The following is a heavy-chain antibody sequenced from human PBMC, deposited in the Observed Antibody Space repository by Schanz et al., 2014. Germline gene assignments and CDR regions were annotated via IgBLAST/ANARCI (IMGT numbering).Heavy chain of an antibody. Sequence: QLMQSGAEVKKPGASVKVSCEASGYTFTSYDINWVRQAPGQGPEWMGWISAFDDKTDYAQNFQGRLIMTTDTSTTTVYMELRGLRSDDTAVYYCVRDAGWAFGDYHGMDVWGQGTSVTVSS. CDR2: ISAFDDKT. CDR3: VRDAGWAFGDYHGMDV. V-gene: IGHV1-18*01. CDR1: GYTFTSYD. D-gene: IGHD3-10*01. J-gene: IGHJ6*02.